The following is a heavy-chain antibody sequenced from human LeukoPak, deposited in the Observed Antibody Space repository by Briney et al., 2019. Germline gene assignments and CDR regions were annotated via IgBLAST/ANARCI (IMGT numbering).Heavy chain of an antibody. CDR3: ARVAAAAEKGDWFDP. CDR1: GFTFSDHY. J-gene: IGHJ5*02. Sequence: GGSLRLSCAASGFTFSDHYMDWVRQAPGKGLEWVGRTRNKANSYTTEYAASVKGRFTISRDDSKNSLYLQMNSLKTENTAVYYCARVAAAAEKGDWFDPWGQGTLVTVSS. V-gene: IGHV3-72*01. CDR2: TRNKANSYTT. D-gene: IGHD6-13*01.